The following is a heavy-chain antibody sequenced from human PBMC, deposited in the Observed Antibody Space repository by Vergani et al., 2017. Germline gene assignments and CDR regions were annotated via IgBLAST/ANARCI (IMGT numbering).Heavy chain of an antibody. Sequence: QVQLQESGPGLVKPSETLSLTCTVSGGSISSYYWSWIRQPPGKGLEWIGYIYYRGSTNYNPSLKSRVTISVDTSKNQFSLKLSSVTAADTAVYYCARLPGPSPDYWGQGTLVTVSS. V-gene: IGHV4-59*08. CDR2: IYYRGST. J-gene: IGHJ4*02. CDR3: ARLPGPSPDY. CDR1: GGSISSYY.